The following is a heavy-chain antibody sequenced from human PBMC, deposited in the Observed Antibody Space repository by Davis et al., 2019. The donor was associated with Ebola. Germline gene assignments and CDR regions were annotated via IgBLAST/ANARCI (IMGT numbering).Heavy chain of an antibody. Sequence: ASVKVSCKASGYTFTSYGISWVRQAPGQGLEWMGWINPNSGGTNYAQKFQGRVTMTRDTSISTAYMELGRLRSDDTAVYYCARVGTIRRGSGSYSAYWYFDLWGRGTLVTVSS. CDR1: GYTFTSYG. CDR2: INPNSGGT. D-gene: IGHD3-10*01. V-gene: IGHV1-2*02. CDR3: ARVGTIRRGSGSYSAYWYFDL. J-gene: IGHJ2*01.